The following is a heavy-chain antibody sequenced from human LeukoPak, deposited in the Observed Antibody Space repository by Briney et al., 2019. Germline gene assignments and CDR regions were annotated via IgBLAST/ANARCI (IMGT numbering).Heavy chain of an antibody. V-gene: IGHV1-2*02. D-gene: IGHD3-22*01. CDR2: INPNSGDT. J-gene: IGHJ4*02. Sequence: GASVKVSCKASGYTFTGYYMHWVRQAPGQGLEWMGWINPNSGDTNYAQKFQGRVTMTRDTSISTAYMELSRLRSDDTAVYYCARVPNRSYYDSSGYYPYWGQGTLVTVSS. CDR1: GYTFTGYY. CDR3: ARVPNRSYYDSSGYYPY.